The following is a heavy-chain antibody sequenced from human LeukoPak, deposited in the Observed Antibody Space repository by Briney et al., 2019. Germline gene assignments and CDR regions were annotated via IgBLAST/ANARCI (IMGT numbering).Heavy chain of an antibody. J-gene: IGHJ4*02. CDR2: IKSDGGST. D-gene: IGHD6-13*01. CDR1: RFTFSSYG. Sequence: PGGSLRLSCSASRFTFSSYGMHWVRQAPGKGLEYVSTIKSDGGSTYYADSVKGRFTISRDNSKNTLYLQMSSLRPEDTALYYCPSSRSPRRIFDYWGQGTLVTVSS. CDR3: PSSRSPRRIFDY. V-gene: IGHV3-64D*06.